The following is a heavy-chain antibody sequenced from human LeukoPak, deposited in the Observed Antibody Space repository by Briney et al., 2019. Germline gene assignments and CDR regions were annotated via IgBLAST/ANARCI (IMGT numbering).Heavy chain of an antibody. J-gene: IGHJ4*02. D-gene: IGHD2-2*01. CDR2: FDPEDGET. Sequence: ASVKVSCKASGYSFTGYCMHWVRQAPGKGLEWMGGFDPEDGETIYAQKFQGRVTMTEDTSTDTAYMELSSLRSEDTAVYYCATALYCSSTSCFDYWGQGTLVTVSS. CDR3: ATALYCSSTSCFDY. V-gene: IGHV1-24*01. CDR1: GYSFTGYC.